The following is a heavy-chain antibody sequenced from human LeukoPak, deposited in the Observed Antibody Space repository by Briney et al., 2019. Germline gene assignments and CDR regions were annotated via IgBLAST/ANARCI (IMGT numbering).Heavy chain of an antibody. D-gene: IGHD3-10*01. CDR1: GFTFSSYA. J-gene: IGHJ6*03. CDR3: AYGSGREGYMDV. CDR2: ISGSGGGT. Sequence: GGSLRLSCAASGFTFSSYAMSWVRQAPGKGLEWVSAISGSGGGTYYADSVKGRFTISRDNAKNTLYLQMNSLRAEDTAVYYCAYGSGREGYMDVWGKGTTVTVSS. V-gene: IGHV3-23*01.